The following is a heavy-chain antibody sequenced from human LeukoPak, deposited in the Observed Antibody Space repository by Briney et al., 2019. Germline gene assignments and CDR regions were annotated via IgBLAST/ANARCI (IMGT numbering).Heavy chain of an antibody. Sequence: SETLSLTCAVSGYSISSGYYWGWIRQPPGKGLEWIGSIYHSGSTYYNPSLKSRVTISVDTSKNQFSLKLSSVTAADTAVYYCARHRWELYVFDIWGQGTMVTVSS. J-gene: IGHJ3*02. D-gene: IGHD1-26*01. CDR3: ARHRWELYVFDI. V-gene: IGHV4-38-2*01. CDR2: IYHSGST. CDR1: GYSISSGYY.